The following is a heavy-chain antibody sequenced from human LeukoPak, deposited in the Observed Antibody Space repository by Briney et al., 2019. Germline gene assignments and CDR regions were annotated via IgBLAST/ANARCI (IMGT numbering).Heavy chain of an antibody. V-gene: IGHV6-1*01. CDR2: TYYRSKWYN. CDR3: ARSARYNWNGLGWFDP. Sequence: SQTLSLTCAISGDSVSSNSAAWNWIRQSPSRGLEWLGRTYYRSKWYNDYAVSVKSRITINPDTSKNQFSLQLNSVTPEDTAVYYCARSARYNWNGLGWFDPWGQGTLVTVSS. CDR1: GDSVSSNSAA. D-gene: IGHD1-20*01. J-gene: IGHJ5*02.